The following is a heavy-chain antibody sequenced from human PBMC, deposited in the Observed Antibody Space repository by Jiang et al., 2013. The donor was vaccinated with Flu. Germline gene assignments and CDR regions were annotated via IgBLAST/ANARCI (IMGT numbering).Heavy chain of an antibody. J-gene: IGHJ4*02. D-gene: IGHD3-16*01. CDR3: ARRVGRTFDY. Sequence: GAEVKKPGASVLISCKASGYTFLSYAIHWVRQAPGQGLEWMGWINVGNGNTKYSQEFLGRVTITRDTSAITAYMELSSLRSEDTAVYYCARRVGRTFDYWGQGTLVTVSS. CDR2: INVGNGNT. V-gene: IGHV1-3*01. CDR1: GYTFLSYA.